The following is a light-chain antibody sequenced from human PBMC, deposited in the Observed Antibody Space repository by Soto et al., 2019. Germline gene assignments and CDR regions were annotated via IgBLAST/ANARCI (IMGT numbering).Light chain of an antibody. CDR1: QSISTSH. Sequence: EIVLTQSPGTLSLSPGERATLSCRASQSISTSHLAWFRQRPGQAPRLLIYGASNRVTGIPDRFSGSGSGTEFTLTISRLESEDFAVYYCQQYGTSVTFGPGTRLEIK. CDR2: GAS. CDR3: QQYGTSVT. V-gene: IGKV3-20*01. J-gene: IGKJ5*01.